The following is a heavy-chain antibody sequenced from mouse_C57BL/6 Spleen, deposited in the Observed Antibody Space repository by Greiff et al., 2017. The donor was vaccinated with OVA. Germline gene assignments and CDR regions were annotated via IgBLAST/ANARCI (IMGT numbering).Heavy chain of an antibody. V-gene: IGHV1-52*01. CDR2: IDPSDSET. J-gene: IGHJ2*01. CDR1: GYTFTSYW. D-gene: IGHD4-1*01. CDR3: ARVLTGYYFDY. Sequence: VQLQQPGAELVRPGSSVKLSCKASGYTFTSYWMHWVKQRPIQGLEWIGNIDPSDSETHYNQKFKDKATLTVDKSSSTAYMQLSSLTSEDSAVYYCARVLTGYYFDYWGQGTTLTVSS.